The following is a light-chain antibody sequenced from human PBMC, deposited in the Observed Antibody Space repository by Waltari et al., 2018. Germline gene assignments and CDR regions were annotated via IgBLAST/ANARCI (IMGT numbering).Light chain of an antibody. Sequence: DIVMTTSPLPLPVTPGKPASFSCRSSQSLLYSNGTNSLDWYLQKTGQSPQLLIYLGSNRDYGVPDRLSGRGSGTDFTLKISRVEAEDVGNYYCVQSLQTPPTFGQGTKVEIK. CDR1: QSLLYSNGTNS. J-gene: IGKJ1*01. CDR3: VQSLQTPPT. V-gene: IGKV2-28*01. CDR2: LGS.